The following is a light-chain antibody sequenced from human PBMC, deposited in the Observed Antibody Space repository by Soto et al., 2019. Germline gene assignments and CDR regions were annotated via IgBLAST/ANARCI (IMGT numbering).Light chain of an antibody. CDR3: QQRTNWPWT. CDR1: QRVGTY. J-gene: IGKJ1*01. V-gene: IGKV3-11*01. Sequence: EIVLTQSPVTLSLSPGERATLSCRASQRVGTYFAWCQHKPGQAPRVLIYDTSRRATGIPARFSGSGSGTEFALTISSLEPEDSAVYYCQQRTNWPWTFGPGTKVEIK. CDR2: DTS.